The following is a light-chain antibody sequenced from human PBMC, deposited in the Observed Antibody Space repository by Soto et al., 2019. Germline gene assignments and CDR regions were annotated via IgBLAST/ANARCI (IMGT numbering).Light chain of an antibody. CDR3: QQYGLSPRT. CDR2: AAS. V-gene: IGKV3-20*01. CDR1: QSVSSNN. J-gene: IGKJ1*01. Sequence: EIVLTQSPGTLSLSPGERATLSCRASQSVSSNNLAWYQQKPGQPPRLFIYAASIRATGIPDRFSGSGPGTDFTLTISSLEPEDFAVYYCQQYGLSPRTFGRGTKVEIK.